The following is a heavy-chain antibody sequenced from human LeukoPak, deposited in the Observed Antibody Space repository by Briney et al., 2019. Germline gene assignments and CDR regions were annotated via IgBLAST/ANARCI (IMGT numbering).Heavy chain of an antibody. V-gene: IGHV4-39*07. CDR3: ARDREQLPRNDGFDI. Sequence: PSETLSLTCTVTGDSIRSNGYYWGWIRQPPGKGLEWIGSISYSGSTYYNPSLKSRVTISVDTSKNQFSLNLSSVTAADTAVYYCARDREQLPRNDGFDIWGQGTMVTVSS. D-gene: IGHD6-13*01. CDR1: GDSIRSNGYY. J-gene: IGHJ3*02. CDR2: ISYSGST.